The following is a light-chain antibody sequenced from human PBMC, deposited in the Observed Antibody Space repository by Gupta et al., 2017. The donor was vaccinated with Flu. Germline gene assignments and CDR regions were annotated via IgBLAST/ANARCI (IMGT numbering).Light chain of an antibody. CDR1: SSDVGGYNN. CDR3: SSYTSSSNLYV. J-gene: IGLJ1*01. Sequence: SALTQPASVSWSPGQSITISCTGTSSDVGGYNNVSCYQQDPAKSPNLMIYEVNNRTSGISNRFYGSKSENTASLTNYGLQAEDEDDYYCSSYTSSSNLYVFGSGTKVTVL. CDR2: EVN. V-gene: IGLV2-14*01.